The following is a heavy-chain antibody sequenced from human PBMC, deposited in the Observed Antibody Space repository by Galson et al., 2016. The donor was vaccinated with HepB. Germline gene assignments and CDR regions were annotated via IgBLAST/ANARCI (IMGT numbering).Heavy chain of an antibody. CDR3: TSTELAKYYYDSSGHYFLGGATGH. Sequence: SLRLSCAATSVPVIHSLMHGVRQVSSKGLVWDAHIAYGASNRYYPDSGKGRFSITRDSSWNTLYLQMNSLRAEDTAVYYCTSTELAKYYYDSSGHYFLGGATGHWGQGTLVTVSS. J-gene: IGHJ4*02. D-gene: IGHD3-22*01. CDR2: IAYGASNR. V-gene: IGHV3-30-3*01. CDR1: SVPVIHSL.